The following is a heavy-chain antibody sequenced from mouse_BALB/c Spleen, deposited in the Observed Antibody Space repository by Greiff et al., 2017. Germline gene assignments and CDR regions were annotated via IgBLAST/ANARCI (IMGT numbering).Heavy chain of an antibody. Sequence: EVQVVESGGGLVQPGGSRKLSCAASGFTFSSFGMHWVRQAPEKGLEWVAYISSGSSTIYYADTVKGRFTISRDNPKNTLFLQMTSLRSEDTAMYYCARSRKGHAMDYWGQGTSVTVSS. CDR3: ARSRKGHAMDY. CDR2: ISSGSSTI. V-gene: IGHV5-17*02. J-gene: IGHJ4*01. CDR1: GFTFSSFG.